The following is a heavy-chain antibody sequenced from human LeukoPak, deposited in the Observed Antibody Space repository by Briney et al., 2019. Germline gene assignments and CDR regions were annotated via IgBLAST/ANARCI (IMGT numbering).Heavy chain of an antibody. CDR1: GGSISSSSYY. CDR2: IYYSGST. J-gene: IGHJ5*02. CDR3: ARGRRYCSGGSCSGRWFDP. Sequence: SETLSLTCTVSGGSISSSSYYWGWIRQPPGKGLEWIGSIYYSGSTYYNPSLKSRVTISVDTSKNQFSLKLSSVTAADTAVFYCARGRRYCSGGSCSGRWFDPWGQGTLVTVSS. D-gene: IGHD2-15*01. V-gene: IGHV4-39*07.